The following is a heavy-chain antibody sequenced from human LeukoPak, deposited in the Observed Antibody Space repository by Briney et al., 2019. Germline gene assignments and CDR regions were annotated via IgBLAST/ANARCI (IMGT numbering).Heavy chain of an antibody. Sequence: ASVKVSCKASGYTFTSYGISWVRQAPGQGLEWMGWISAYNGNTNYAQKLQGRVTMTTDTSTSTAYMELRSLRSDDTAVYYCARETSITIFGVVIMGYFDYWGQGTLVTVSS. CDR2: ISAYNGNT. D-gene: IGHD3-3*01. V-gene: IGHV1-18*01. J-gene: IGHJ4*02. CDR1: GYTFTSYG. CDR3: ARETSITIFGVVIMGYFDY.